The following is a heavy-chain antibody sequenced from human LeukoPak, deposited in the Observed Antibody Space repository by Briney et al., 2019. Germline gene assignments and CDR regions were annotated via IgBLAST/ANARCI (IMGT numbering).Heavy chain of an antibody. Sequence: SETLSLTCAVYGGSFSGYYWSWIRQPPGKGLEWIGEINHSGSTNYNPSLKSRVTISVDTSKNQFSLKLSSVTAADTAVYYCARAEYSYGFDYWGQGALVTVSS. V-gene: IGHV4-34*01. CDR1: GGSFSGYY. CDR2: INHSGST. J-gene: IGHJ4*02. D-gene: IGHD5-18*01. CDR3: ARAEYSYGFDY.